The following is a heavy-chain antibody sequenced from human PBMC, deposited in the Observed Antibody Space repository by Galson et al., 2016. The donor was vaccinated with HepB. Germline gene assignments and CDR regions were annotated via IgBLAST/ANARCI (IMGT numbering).Heavy chain of an antibody. J-gene: IGHJ4*02. D-gene: IGHD3-16*01. CDR3: ARIIRPFAEFDS. CDR1: CFPSRPHW. Sequence: SLRLSCAASCFPSRPHWMSWVRQAPGKGLEWVAGISQDGGKKDYLESVKGRFTISRDNAKNSLYLQMDNLRAEDTAVYYCARIIRPFAEFDSWGQGTLVTVAS. CDR2: ISQDGGKK. V-gene: IGHV3-7*01.